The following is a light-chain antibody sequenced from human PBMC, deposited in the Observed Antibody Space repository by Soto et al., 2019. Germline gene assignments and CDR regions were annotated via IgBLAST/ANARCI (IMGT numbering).Light chain of an antibody. CDR1: QSISSH. V-gene: IGKV1-39*01. Sequence: DIQMAQSPSSLSASIGDRVTITCRTSQSISSHLNWYQHKPGRAPKLLIFGASTLQFGVPSRFSGSGSGTDFTLTMSGLHPEDFATYYCQQSYGTSRTCGQGTRLEVK. CDR3: QQSYGTSRT. J-gene: IGKJ2*01. CDR2: GAS.